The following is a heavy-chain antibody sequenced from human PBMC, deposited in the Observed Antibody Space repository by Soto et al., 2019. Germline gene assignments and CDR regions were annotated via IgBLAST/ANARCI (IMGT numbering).Heavy chain of an antibody. CDR2: ISSSSSYI. V-gene: IGHV3-21*01. J-gene: IGHJ4*02. D-gene: IGHD3-10*01. CDR1: GFTFSSYS. CDR3: ARDAPYGSGSYVDY. Sequence: EVQLVESGGGLVKPGGSLRLSCAASGFTFSSYSMNWVRQAPGKGLEWVSTISSSSSYIYYADTVKGRFTISRDNAKNSLYLQMNSLRAEDTAVYYCARDAPYGSGSYVDYWGQGTLVTVSS.